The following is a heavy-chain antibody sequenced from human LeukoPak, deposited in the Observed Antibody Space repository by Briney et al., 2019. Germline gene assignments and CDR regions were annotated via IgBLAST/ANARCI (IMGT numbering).Heavy chain of an antibody. CDR1: GFTFDDYA. Sequence: GGSLRLSCAASGFTFDDYAMHWVRQAPGKGLEWVSGISWNSGSIGYADSVKGRFTISRDNAKNSLYLQMNSLRAEDTASYYCAKDIRQQLPPDAFDIWGQGTMVTVSS. D-gene: IGHD6-13*01. CDR3: AKDIRQQLPPDAFDI. CDR2: ISWNSGSI. J-gene: IGHJ3*02. V-gene: IGHV3-9*01.